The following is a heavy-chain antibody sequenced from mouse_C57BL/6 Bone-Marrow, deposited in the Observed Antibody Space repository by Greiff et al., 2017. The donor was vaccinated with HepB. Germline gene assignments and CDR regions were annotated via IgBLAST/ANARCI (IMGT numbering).Heavy chain of an antibody. CDR3: AGGHYSNYVLFDY. D-gene: IGHD2-5*01. CDR1: GYTFTSYW. CDR2: IYPGSGST. J-gene: IGHJ2*01. Sequence: QVHVKQPGAELVKPGASVKMSCKASGYTFTSYWITWVKQRPGQGLEWIGDIYPGSGSTNYNEKFKSKATLTVDTSSSTAYMQLSSLTSEDSAVYYCAGGHYSNYVLFDYWGQGTTLTVSS. V-gene: IGHV1-55*01.